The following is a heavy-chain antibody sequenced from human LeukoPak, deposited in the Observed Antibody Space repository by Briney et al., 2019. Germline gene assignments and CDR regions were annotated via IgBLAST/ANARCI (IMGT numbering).Heavy chain of an antibody. CDR3: ARLMVRGVIALADY. CDR2: IIPIFATA. V-gene: IGHV1-69*13. CDR1: GGTFSSYG. J-gene: IGHJ4*02. D-gene: IGHD3-10*01. Sequence: WASVKVSCKASGGTFSSYGVSWVRQAPGQGLEWMGGIIPIFATASYAQKFQGRVTIIADESTSTAYMELSSLRSEDTAVYYCARLMVRGVIALADYWGQGTLVTVSS.